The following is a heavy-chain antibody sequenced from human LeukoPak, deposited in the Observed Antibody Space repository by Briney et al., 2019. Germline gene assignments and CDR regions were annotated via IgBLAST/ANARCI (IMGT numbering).Heavy chain of an antibody. Sequence: SETLSLTCTVSGGSISSSSYYWGWIRQPPGKGLEWIGSIYYSGSTNYNPSLKGRVTISVDTSKNQFSLNLSSVTAADTAVYYCARDRRDGHNYDFDYWGQGTLVTVSS. V-gene: IGHV4-39*07. CDR3: ARDRRDGHNYDFDY. J-gene: IGHJ4*02. D-gene: IGHD5-24*01. CDR1: GGSISSSSYY. CDR2: IYYSGST.